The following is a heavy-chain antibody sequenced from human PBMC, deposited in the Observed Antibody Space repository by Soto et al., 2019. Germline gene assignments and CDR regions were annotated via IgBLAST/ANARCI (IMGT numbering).Heavy chain of an antibody. CDR1: GGSFSGNA. Sequence: QVQLVQSGAEVKKPESSVKVSCKSSGGSFSGNAISWVRQAPGQGPEWMGGVIPMFGTTNFARKFQDRITITADESSSTAYMELSSLLSEDTAVYYCARENSIASLSYYYGMDVWGQGTTVIVSS. J-gene: IGHJ6*02. D-gene: IGHD6-6*01. CDR2: VIPMFGTT. CDR3: ARENSIASLSYYYGMDV. V-gene: IGHV1-69*01.